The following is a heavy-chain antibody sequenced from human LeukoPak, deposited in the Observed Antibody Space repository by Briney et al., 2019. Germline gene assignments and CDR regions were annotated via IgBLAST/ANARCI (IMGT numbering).Heavy chain of an antibody. J-gene: IGHJ4*02. CDR3: ARGVYIAAAQYGY. D-gene: IGHD6-13*01. CDR2: IYYSGST. CDR1: GGSISSYY. V-gene: IGHV4-59*01. Sequence: NSSETLFLTCTVSGGSISSYYWSWIRQPPGKGLEWIGYIYYSGSTNYNPSLKSRVTISVDTSKNQFSLKLSSVTAADTAVYYCARGVYIAAAQYGYWGQGTLVTVSS.